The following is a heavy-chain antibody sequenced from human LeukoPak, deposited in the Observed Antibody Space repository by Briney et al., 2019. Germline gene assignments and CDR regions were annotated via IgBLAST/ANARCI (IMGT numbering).Heavy chain of an antibody. CDR3: AKDREPVWGTYYYDSSGSAGFDY. CDR2: ISYVGSNK. V-gene: IGHV3-30*18. J-gene: IGHJ4*02. Sequence: VGSLRLSCAASVVTSCVYGMRCVCHAPGKGLEWGSVISYVGSNKYYADSVKGRFTISRDNSKNTLYLQMNSLRAEDTAVYYCAKDREPVWGTYYYDSSGSAGFDYWGQGTLVTVSS. CDR1: VVTSCVYG. D-gene: IGHD3-22*01.